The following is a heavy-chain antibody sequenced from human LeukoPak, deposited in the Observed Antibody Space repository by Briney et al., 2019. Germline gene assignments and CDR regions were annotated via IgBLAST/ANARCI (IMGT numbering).Heavy chain of an antibody. CDR2: INPNSGGT. V-gene: IGHV1-2*02. CDR3: ARDLYDPQTWVTTVTTGCIGY. J-gene: IGHJ4*02. CDR1: GYTLTVYH. D-gene: IGHD4-11*01. Sequence: ASVKVSCKASGYTLTVYHMNWVRQAPGQGLEWMGWINPNSGGTNYAQKFQGRVTMTRDTSISTAYMELSRLRSDDTAVYYCARDLYDPQTWVTTVTTGCIGYWGQGTLVTVSS.